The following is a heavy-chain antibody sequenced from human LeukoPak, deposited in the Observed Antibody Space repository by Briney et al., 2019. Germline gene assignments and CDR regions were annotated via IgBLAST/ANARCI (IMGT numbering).Heavy chain of an antibody. V-gene: IGHV5-51*01. Sequence: GESLKISCKGSGYSFTSYWIGWVRQMPGKGLEWMGIIYPGDSDTRYSPSFQGQVTISADKSISTAYLQWSSLKASDTAMYYCTRRHTRWLQFEYYFDYWGQGTLVTVSS. CDR3: TRRHTRWLQFEYYFDY. CDR2: IYPGDSDT. J-gene: IGHJ4*02. CDR1: GYSFTSYW. D-gene: IGHD5-24*01.